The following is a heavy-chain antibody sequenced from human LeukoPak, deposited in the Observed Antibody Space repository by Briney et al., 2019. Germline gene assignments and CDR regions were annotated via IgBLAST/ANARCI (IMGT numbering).Heavy chain of an antibody. CDR3: ARAEGGYSYGHYYYYGMDV. V-gene: IGHV4-59*01. J-gene: IGHJ6*04. CDR2: IYYSGST. Sequence: SETLSLTCTVSGGSISSYYWSWIQQPPGKGLEWIGYIYYSGSTNYNPSLKSRVTISVDTSKNQFSLKLSSVTAADTAVYYCARAEGGYSYGHYYYYGMDVWGKGTTVTVSS. CDR1: GGSISSYY. D-gene: IGHD5-18*01.